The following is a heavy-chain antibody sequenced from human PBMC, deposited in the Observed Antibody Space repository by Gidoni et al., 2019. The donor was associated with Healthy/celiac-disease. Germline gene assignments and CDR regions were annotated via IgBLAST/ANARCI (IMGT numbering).Heavy chain of an antibody. CDR3: AKDTSYSSSWNYYFDY. CDR2: ISWNSGRI. Sequence: ELQLLESGGGLVQPDWSLRLSCAASGFTSDVYAMHWVREAPGQGLAWVSGISWNSGRIGYADSVKSRFTISRDDAKNSLYLQMNSLRAEDTALDYCAKDTSYSSSWNYYFDYWGQGTLVTVSS. J-gene: IGHJ4*02. D-gene: IGHD6-13*01. V-gene: IGHV3-9*02. CDR1: GFTSDVYA.